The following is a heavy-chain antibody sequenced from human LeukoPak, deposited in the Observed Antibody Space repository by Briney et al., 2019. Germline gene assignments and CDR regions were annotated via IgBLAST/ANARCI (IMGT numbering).Heavy chain of an antibody. Sequence: SETLSLTCTVSGGSISSYYWSWIRQPPGKGLEWIGYIYTSGSTYYNPSLKSRVTISVDTSKNQFSLKLSSVTAADTAVYYCARRRYYDSSGYYYDYWGQGTLVTVSS. CDR3: ARRRYYDSSGYYYDY. J-gene: IGHJ4*02. V-gene: IGHV4-4*09. CDR1: GGSISSYY. CDR2: IYTSGST. D-gene: IGHD3-22*01.